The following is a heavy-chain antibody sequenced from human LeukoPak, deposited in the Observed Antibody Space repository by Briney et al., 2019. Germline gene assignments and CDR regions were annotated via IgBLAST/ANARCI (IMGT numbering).Heavy chain of an antibody. V-gene: IGHV1-69*13. D-gene: IGHD3-22*01. CDR2: IIPIFGTA. CDR3: ASNPYYYDSSGYYFDY. J-gene: IGHJ4*02. CDR1: GGTFSSYA. Sequence: SVKISCKASGGTFSSYAISWVRQAPGQGLEWMGGIIPIFGTANYAQKFQGRVTITADESTSTAYMELSSLRSEGTAVYYCASNPYYYDSSGYYFDYWGQGTLVTVSS.